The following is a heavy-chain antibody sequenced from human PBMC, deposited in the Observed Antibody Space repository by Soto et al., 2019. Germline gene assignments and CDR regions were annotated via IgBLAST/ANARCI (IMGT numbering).Heavy chain of an antibody. V-gene: IGHV1-3*01. D-gene: IGHD3-16*02. CDR1: GYTFTTYV. J-gene: IGHJ4*02. CDR2: IDAGNGNT. CDR3: ARDSLGNVDF. Sequence: GSVKVSCKASGYTFTTYVMHWVRQAPGQRLEWMGWIDAGNGNTRYSQNFQGRVTITRDTSASTAYMEVSSLRSEDTAVYYCARDSLGNVDFWGQGTLVTVSS.